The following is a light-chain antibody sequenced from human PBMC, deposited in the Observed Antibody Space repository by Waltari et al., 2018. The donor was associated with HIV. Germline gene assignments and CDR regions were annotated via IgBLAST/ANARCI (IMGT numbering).Light chain of an antibody. CDR1: QSVPNNY. CDR2: GAS. Sequence: VLTQSPGTLSLSPGERATLSFRASQSVPNNYLAWYKKKVGQAPRLLIYGASTRATDIPSRFTGSGSGADFTLTITRLEPEDFAVYYCQRYGTSPQWTFGQGTKVEIK. J-gene: IGKJ1*01. V-gene: IGKV3-20*01. CDR3: QRYGTSPQWT.